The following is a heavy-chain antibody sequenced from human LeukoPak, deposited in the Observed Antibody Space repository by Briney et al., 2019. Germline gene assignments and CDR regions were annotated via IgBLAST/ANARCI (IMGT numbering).Heavy chain of an antibody. V-gene: IGHV4-59*08. CDR1: GGSISSYY. D-gene: IGHD2-15*01. Sequence: YPSETLSLTCTVSGGSISSYYWSWIRQPPGKGLEWIGYIRYTGSTNHNPSLKSRITISIDTSKNQFSLKLSSVTAADTAVYYCAGTSSSYCSGGSCYGKFQTWGQGTLVTVSS. J-gene: IGHJ1*01. CDR2: IRYTGST. CDR3: AGTSSSYCSGGSCYGKFQT.